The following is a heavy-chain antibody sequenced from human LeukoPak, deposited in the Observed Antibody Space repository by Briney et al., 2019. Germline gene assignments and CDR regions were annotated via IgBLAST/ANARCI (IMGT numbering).Heavy chain of an antibody. CDR1: GYTFTSYY. J-gene: IGHJ4*02. Sequence: GASVKVSCKASGYTFTSYYMHWVRQAPGQRLEWMGWINAGNGNTKYSQKFQGRVTITRDTSASTAYMELSSLRSEDTAVYYCATVNKGGVRRYYDFWSGYYAAFDYWGQGTLVTVSS. CDR2: INAGNGNT. V-gene: IGHV1-3*01. D-gene: IGHD3-3*01. CDR3: ATVNKGGVRRYYDFWSGYYAAFDY.